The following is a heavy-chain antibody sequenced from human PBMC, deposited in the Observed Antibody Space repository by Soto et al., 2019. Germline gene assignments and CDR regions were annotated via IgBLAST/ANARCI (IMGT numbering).Heavy chain of an antibody. D-gene: IGHD6-13*01. CDR2: IYPGDSDT. CDR1: GYSFTSYW. CDR3: ARHRVAAAAYYYYGMDA. J-gene: IGHJ6*02. V-gene: IGHV5-51*01. Sequence: GESLKISCKGSGYSFTSYWIGWVRQMPGKGLEWMGIIYPGDSDTRYSPSFKGQVTISADKSISTAYLQWSSLKASDTAMYYFARHRVAAAAYYYYGMDAWGQGTTVTVSS.